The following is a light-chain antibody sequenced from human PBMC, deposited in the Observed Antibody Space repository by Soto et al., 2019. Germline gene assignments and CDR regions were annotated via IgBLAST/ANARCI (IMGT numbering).Light chain of an antibody. CDR3: QQYNNWPRT. Sequence: EIVMTQSPATLSVSPGERATLSCRASQSVSSNLAWYQQKPGQAPRLLIYGASTSATAIPARFSGSGSGTEFTLTISSLQSEDFAVYYWQQYNNWPRTFGQGSKVEIE. J-gene: IGKJ1*01. V-gene: IGKV3-15*01. CDR1: QSVSSN. CDR2: GAS.